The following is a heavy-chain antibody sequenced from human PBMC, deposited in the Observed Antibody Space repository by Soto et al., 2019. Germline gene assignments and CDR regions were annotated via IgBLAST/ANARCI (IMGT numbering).Heavy chain of an antibody. CDR3: ARVESIAGPGGYYYYGMDV. J-gene: IGHJ6*02. CDR2: IIPIFGTA. V-gene: IGHV1-69*01. Sequence: QVQLVQSGAEVKKPGSSVKVSCKASGGTFSSYAISWVRQAPGQGLEWMGGIIPIFGTANYAQKFQGKVTITAEESTSTAYMELSSLRSEDTSVYYCARVESIAGPGGYYYYGMDVWGQGTTVTDSS. CDR1: GGTFSSYA. D-gene: IGHD6-6*01.